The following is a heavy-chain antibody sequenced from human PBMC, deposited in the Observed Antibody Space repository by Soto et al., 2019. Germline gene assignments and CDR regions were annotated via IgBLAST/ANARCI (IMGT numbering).Heavy chain of an antibody. V-gene: IGHV3-23*01. CDR2: ISGSGGST. CDR3: AKDYNYYDSSGYYCLFEY. D-gene: IGHD3-22*01. Sequence: PGGSLRLSCAASGFTFSSYAMSWVRQAPGKGLEWVSAISGSGGSTYYADSVKGRFTISRDNSKNTLYLQMNSLRAEDTAVYYCAKDYNYYDSSGYYCLFEYWGQGTLVTVSS. CDR1: GFTFSSYA. J-gene: IGHJ4*02.